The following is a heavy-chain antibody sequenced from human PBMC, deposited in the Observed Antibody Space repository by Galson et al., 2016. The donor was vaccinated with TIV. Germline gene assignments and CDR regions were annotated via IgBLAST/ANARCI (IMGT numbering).Heavy chain of an antibody. CDR1: GFTFNSYA. CDR3: AKDFGWRNFDY. Sequence: SLRLSCAASGFTFNSYAMSWVRQAPGRGLEWVSSIRGSGDGTNYADSVKGRLTIYRDNSKNILYLQMKGLRAEDTAVYYCAKDFGWRNFDYWGQGTLVTVSS. V-gene: IGHV3-23*01. CDR2: IRGSGDGT. J-gene: IGHJ4*02. D-gene: IGHD6-19*01.